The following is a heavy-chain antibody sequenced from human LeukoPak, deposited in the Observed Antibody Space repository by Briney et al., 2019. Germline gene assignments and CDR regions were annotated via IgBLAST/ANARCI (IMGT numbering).Heavy chain of an antibody. CDR3: ARDRGYSGYDSAY. D-gene: IGHD5-12*01. CDR2: INPNSGAT. CDR1: GYTFTGYY. V-gene: IGHV1-2*06. Sequence: ASVKVSCKPSGYTFTGYYMHWVRQAPGQGLEWMGRINPNSGATNYAQKFQGRVTMTRDTSIGTAYMELTTLRSDDTAVYYCARDRGYSGYDSAYWGQGTLVTVSS. J-gene: IGHJ4*02.